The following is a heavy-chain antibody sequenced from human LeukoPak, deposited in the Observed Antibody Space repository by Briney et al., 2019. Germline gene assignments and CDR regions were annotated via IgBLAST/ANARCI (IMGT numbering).Heavy chain of an antibody. D-gene: IGHD2-15*01. CDR3: AKPKAGYCSGGSCYYDY. V-gene: IGHV3-23*01. CDR2: ISGSGGST. Sequence: GGSLRLSCAASGFTFSSYAMTWVRQAPGKGLEWVSAISGSGGSTYYADSVKGRFTIFRDNSKNTLYLQMNSLRAEDTAVYYCAKPKAGYCSGGSCYYDYWGQGTLVTVSS. J-gene: IGHJ4*02. CDR1: GFTFSSYA.